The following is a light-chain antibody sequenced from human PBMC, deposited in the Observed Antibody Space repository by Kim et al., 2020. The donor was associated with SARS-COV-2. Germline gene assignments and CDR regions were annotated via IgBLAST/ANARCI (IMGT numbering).Light chain of an antibody. CDR3: SSYTRSGTLYVV. CDR2: AVS. Sequence: TTISCAGSSSDIGDYKYVSWYQQHPGKAPKLIISAVSDRPSGISNRFSGSKSGNTASLTISRLQAEDEADYYCSSYTRSGTLYVVFGGGTQLTVL. CDR1: SSDIGDYKY. V-gene: IGLV2-14*04. J-gene: IGLJ3*02.